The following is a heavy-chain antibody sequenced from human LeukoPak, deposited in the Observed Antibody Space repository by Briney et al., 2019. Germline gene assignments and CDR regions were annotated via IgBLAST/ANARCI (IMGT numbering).Heavy chain of an antibody. J-gene: IGHJ4*02. V-gene: IGHV3-30*18. CDR2: MSYDGSNK. CDR1: GFTFSSYG. Sequence: QPGGSLRLSCAASGFTFSSYGMHWVRQAPGKGLEWVAVMSYDGSNKYYADSVKGRFTISRDNSKNTLYLQMNSLRAEDTAVYYCAKDGADILTGYNYFDYWGQGTLVTVSS. CDR3: AKDGADILTGYNYFDY. D-gene: IGHD3-9*01.